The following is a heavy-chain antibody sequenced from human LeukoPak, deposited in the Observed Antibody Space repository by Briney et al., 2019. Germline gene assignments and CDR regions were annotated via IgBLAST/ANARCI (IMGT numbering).Heavy chain of an antibody. CDR2: ISGSGGST. D-gene: IGHD3-10*01. V-gene: IGHV3-23*01. CDR3: AKVMVRGVITEDAFDI. CDR1: GFTFSSYA. J-gene: IGHJ3*02. Sequence: GGSLRLSCAASGFTFSSYAMSWVRQVPGKGLEWVSAISGSGGSTYYADSVKGRFTISRDNSKNTLYLQMNSLRAEDTAVYYCAKVMVRGVITEDAFDIWGQGTMVTVSS.